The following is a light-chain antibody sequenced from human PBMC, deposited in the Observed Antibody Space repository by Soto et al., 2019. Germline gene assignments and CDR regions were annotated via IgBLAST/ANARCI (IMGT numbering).Light chain of an antibody. CDR2: DAS. V-gene: IGKV3-11*01. CDR1: HYIGNF. J-gene: IGKJ4*01. Sequence: IVLTQSPVTLSLSPGERVTLSCRASHYIGNFLAWYQQKLGQAPRLLIYDASNRATGIPARFSGSGSGTDFTLTIRSLEPEDFAVYYCQQRSDWPLTFGGGTRVEI. CDR3: QQRSDWPLT.